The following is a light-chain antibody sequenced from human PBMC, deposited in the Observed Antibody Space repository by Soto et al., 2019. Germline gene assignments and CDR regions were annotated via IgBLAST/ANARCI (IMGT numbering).Light chain of an antibody. CDR2: GNS. CDR3: QSYDNRLSVV. J-gene: IGLJ2*01. CDR1: SSNIGAGYD. Sequence: QSVLTQPPSVSGAPGQRVTISCTGSSSNIGAGYDVHWYQHLPGTAPKLLIYGNSNRPSGVPDRFSGSKSGTSASLAITGLQAEDEADYYCQSYDNRLSVVFGGGTKVTVL. V-gene: IGLV1-40*01.